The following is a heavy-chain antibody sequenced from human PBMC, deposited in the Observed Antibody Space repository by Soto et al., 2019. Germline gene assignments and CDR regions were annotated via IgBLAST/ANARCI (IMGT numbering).Heavy chain of an antibody. CDR1: GYSISTGYY. Sequence: PSDPLSLTSAVSGYSISTGYYWGWLRQPPGKGLSGIGGIYHGGSTYYNPSLTSRATLSLDMTNNHVSLILNSVTAADTAVYYCARVGPGVPDDYDSSPYTFENWFAPWGQGTLVPVSS. V-gene: IGHV4-38-2*01. D-gene: IGHD3-22*01. CDR3: ARVGPGVPDDYDSSPYTFENWFAP. J-gene: IGHJ5*02. CDR2: IYHGGST.